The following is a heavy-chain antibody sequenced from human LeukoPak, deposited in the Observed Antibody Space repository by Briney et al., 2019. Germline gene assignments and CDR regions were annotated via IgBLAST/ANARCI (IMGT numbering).Heavy chain of an antibody. CDR1: GGSISSYY. CDR3: ARAGRDDFWSGYSQYNWFDP. V-gene: IGHV4-59*01. CDR2: IYYSGST. D-gene: IGHD3-3*01. Sequence: PSETLSLTCIVSGGSISSYYWSWIRQPPGKGLEWIGYIYYSGSTNYNPSLKSRVTISVDTSKNQFSLKLSSVTAADTAVYYCARAGRDDFWSGYSQYNWFDPWGQGTLVTVSS. J-gene: IGHJ5*02.